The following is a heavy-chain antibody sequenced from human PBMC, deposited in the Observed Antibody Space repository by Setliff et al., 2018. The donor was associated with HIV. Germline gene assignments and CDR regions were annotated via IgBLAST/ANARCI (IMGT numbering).Heavy chain of an antibody. CDR3: AKSPYSSSWYWGPQNYYGMDV. CDR1: GDTLTGYY. J-gene: IGHJ6*02. CDR2: INPNNGNT. D-gene: IGHD6-13*01. V-gene: IGHV1-18*04. Sequence: GASVKVSCKASGDTLTGYYVHWVRQAPGQGLEWMGWINPNNGNTNYAQKLQGRVTMTTDTSTSTAYMELRSLRSDDTAVYYCAKSPYSSSWYWGPQNYYGMDVWGQGTTVTVSS.